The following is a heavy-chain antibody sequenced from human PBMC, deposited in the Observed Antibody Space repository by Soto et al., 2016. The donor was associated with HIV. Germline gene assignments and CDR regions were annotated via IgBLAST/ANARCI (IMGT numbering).Heavy chain of an antibody. CDR1: GYTFIGYY. J-gene: IGHJ3*02. CDR2: INPNSGGT. CDR3: AREVASTGYTLAFDI. D-gene: IGHD3-22*01. Sequence: QVQLVQSGAEVKKPGASVKVSCKASGYTFIGYYFHWVRQAPGQGLEWMGWINPNSGGTKFAQKFQGRVTMIRDTSISTAYMELSRLTSDDTAMYYCAREVASTGYTLAFDIWGQGTMVTVSS. V-gene: IGHV1-2*02.